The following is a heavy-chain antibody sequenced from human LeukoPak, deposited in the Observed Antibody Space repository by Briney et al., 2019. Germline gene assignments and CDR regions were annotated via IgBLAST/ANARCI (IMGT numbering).Heavy chain of an antibody. CDR2: ISYDGSNK. V-gene: IGHV3-30-3*01. D-gene: IGHD2-2*01. CDR1: GFTFSSYA. Sequence: GRSLRLSCAASGFTFSSYAMHWFRQAPDKGLEWVAVISYDGSNKYYADSVKGRFTISRDNSKNTVYLQMNSLRGEDTAVFYCARGVVPAALGYYGMDVWGQGTTVTVSS. CDR3: ARGVVPAALGYYGMDV. J-gene: IGHJ6*02.